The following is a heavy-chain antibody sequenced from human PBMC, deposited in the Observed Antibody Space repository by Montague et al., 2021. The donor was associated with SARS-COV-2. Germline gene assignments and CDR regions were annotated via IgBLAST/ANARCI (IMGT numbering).Heavy chain of an antibody. CDR1: GGSVSSGSCY. J-gene: IGHJ6*02. CDR3: ARVGRQQLVRLSGMDV. Sequence: SETLSLTCTVSGGSVSSGSCYWSWIRQPPGKGLEWIGYIYYSGSTNYNPSLKSRVTISVDTSKNQFSLKLSSVTAADTAVYYCARVGRQQLVRLSGMDVWGQGTTVTVAS. D-gene: IGHD6-13*01. V-gene: IGHV4-61*01. CDR2: IYYSGST.